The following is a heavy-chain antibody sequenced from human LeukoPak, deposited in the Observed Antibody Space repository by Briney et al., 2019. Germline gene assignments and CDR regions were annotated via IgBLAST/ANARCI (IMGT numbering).Heavy chain of an antibody. V-gene: IGHV1-58*02. CDR3: AADSSSWYSFPNNFDY. J-gene: IGHJ4*02. CDR2: IVVGSGNT. Sequence: GASVKVSCKASGFTFTSSAMQWVRQARGQRLEWIGWIVVGSGNTNYAQKFQERVTITRDMSTSTAYMELSSLRSEDTAVYYCAADSSSWYSFPNNFDYWGQGTLATVSS. D-gene: IGHD6-13*01. CDR1: GFTFTSSA.